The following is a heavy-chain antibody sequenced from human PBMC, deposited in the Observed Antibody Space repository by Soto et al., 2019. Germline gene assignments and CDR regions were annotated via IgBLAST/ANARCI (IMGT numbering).Heavy chain of an antibody. CDR2: ISAYNGNT. V-gene: IGHV1-18*01. CDR1: GYTFTIYG. CDR3: ARSGGSSYYYYYGMDV. D-gene: IGHD2-15*01. Sequence: ASVKVSCKASGYTFTIYGISGVGQSPVQGREWMGCISAYNGNTNYAQKLQGRVTMTTDTSTSTAYMELRSLRSDDTAVYYCARSGGSSYYYYYGMDVWGQGTTVTVSS. J-gene: IGHJ6*02.